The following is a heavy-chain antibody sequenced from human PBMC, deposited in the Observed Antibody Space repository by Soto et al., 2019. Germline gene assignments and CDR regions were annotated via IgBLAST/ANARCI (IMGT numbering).Heavy chain of an antibody. Sequence: SGGSLRLSCAASGFTFSCSAMHWVRQASGKGLEWVGRIRSKAKNYATVYAASVKGRFTISRDDSKNTAYLQMNSLKTEDTAVYYCTRLGIAAAGTDYWGQGTLVTVSS. CDR3: TRLGIAAAGTDY. J-gene: IGHJ4*02. V-gene: IGHV3-73*01. CDR2: IRSKAKNYAT. D-gene: IGHD6-13*01. CDR1: GFTFSCSA.